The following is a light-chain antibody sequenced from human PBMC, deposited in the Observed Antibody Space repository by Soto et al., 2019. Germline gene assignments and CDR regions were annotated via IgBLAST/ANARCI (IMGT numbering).Light chain of an antibody. J-gene: IGKJ1*01. V-gene: IGKV3-15*01. CDR2: GAS. CDR1: QSISDT. CDR3: QQYNNWPWT. Sequence: EIGVKQSPSTLSVSTGGRATLSCRASQSISDTLAWYQQKPGQAPRLLIHGASTRATGFPARFSGSGSGTDFTLTISSLQSEDFAVYYCQQYNNWPWTFAQGTKVAIK.